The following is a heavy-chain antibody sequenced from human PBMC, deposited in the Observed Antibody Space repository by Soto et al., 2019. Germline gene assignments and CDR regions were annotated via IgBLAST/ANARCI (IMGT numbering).Heavy chain of an antibody. CDR3: ARAYSGYYLFQLLDVFDI. D-gene: IGHD5-12*01. Sequence: EVQLVESGGGLVQPGGSLRLSCAASGFTFSSYSMNWVRQAPGKGLEWVSSIISSSSYIYYADSVKGRFTISRDNAKNSLYIHTKGLRAVATAVYYCARAYSGYYLFQLLDVFDIRGQGAMVTDS. J-gene: IGHJ3*02. CDR2: IISSSSYI. CDR1: GFTFSSYS. V-gene: IGHV3-21*01.